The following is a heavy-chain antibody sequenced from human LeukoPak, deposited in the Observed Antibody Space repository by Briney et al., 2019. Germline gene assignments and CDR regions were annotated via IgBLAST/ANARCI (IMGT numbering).Heavy chain of an antibody. D-gene: IGHD2-21*02. CDR3: APRVVVTTAPFDQ. CDR1: GFTFSSFG. CDR2: VRYDGTDK. Sequence: PGGSLRLSCAASGFTFSSFGMHWVRQTPGKGLEWVAFVRYDGTDKYYADSVRGRFTISRDNSKNTLYLQMNSLRPEDTAVYYCAPRVVVTTAPFDQWGQGTLVTVSS. J-gene: IGHJ4*02. V-gene: IGHV3-30*02.